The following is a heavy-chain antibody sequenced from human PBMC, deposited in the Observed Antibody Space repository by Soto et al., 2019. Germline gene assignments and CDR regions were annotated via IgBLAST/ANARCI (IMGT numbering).Heavy chain of an antibody. J-gene: IGHJ4*02. V-gene: IGHV1-2*02. CDR2: IDLDNDNR. CDR1: GHTFTGHH. D-gene: IGHD7-27*01. Sequence: QVQLVQSGAEVKKPGASVKVSCKASGHTFTGHHMHWVRQAPGQGLEWMGYIDLDNDNRASAQKFQGRVTTTRDTSNTTAYMELSGLRSEDTAVYYCGLEPTGTGGFDYWGQGTLVTVSS. CDR3: GLEPTGTGGFDY.